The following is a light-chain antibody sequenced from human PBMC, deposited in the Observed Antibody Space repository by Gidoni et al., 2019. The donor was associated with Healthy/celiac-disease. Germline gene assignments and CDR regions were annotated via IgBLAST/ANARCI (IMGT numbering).Light chain of an antibody. CDR2: KAS. V-gene: IGKV1-5*03. J-gene: IGKJ1*01. CDR3: QQYNSYSPLT. CDR1: QSISSW. Sequence: DIQMTQSPSTLSASVGDRVTITCRASQSISSWLAWYQQKPGKAHKLLIYKASSLESGVPSRCSGSGSGTEFTLTISSLQPDDFATYYCQQYNSYSPLTFGQGTKVEIK.